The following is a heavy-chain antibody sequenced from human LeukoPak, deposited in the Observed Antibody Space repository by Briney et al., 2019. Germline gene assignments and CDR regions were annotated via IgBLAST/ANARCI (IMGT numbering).Heavy chain of an antibody. V-gene: IGHV3-48*01. CDR2: ISSESTTI. Sequence: GGSLSLSCAVSGFIFSGYSMIWVRQRPGKGLECISFISSESTTIEYADSVKGRFTISRDDANNSLFLTMNNLRADDTAVYYCARVLLPGAGWGQGTLVTVSS. CDR1: GFIFSGYS. D-gene: IGHD2-2*01. CDR3: ARVLLPGAG. J-gene: IGHJ4*02.